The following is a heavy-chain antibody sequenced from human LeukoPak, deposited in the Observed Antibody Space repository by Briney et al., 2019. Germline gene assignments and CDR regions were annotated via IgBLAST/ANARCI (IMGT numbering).Heavy chain of an antibody. CDR1: GITFSTYW. CDR2: INSEGSTI. V-gene: IGHV3-74*01. Sequence: GGSLRLSCAGSGITFSTYWMHWVRQAPGKGLVWVSLINSEGSTISYADSVTGRFTISSDNAKNTLFLQMNSLRAEDTAVYYCARISSDSISYYDHWGQGTLVTVSS. CDR3: ARISSDSISYYDH. J-gene: IGHJ4*02. D-gene: IGHD3-22*01.